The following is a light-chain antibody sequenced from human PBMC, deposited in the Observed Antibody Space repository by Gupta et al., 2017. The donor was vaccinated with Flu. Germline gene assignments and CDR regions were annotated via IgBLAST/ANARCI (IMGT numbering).Light chain of an antibody. CDR3: HQYHSYPLT. CDR2: AAS. V-gene: IGKV1-16*01. CDR1: QGFNNY. J-gene: IGKJ4*01. Sequence: DIQMTQSPSSLSASVGDRVTITCRASQGFNNYLAWFQQKPGEAPKSLIYAASSLQSGVPSRFSGSGSGTDFTLTISSLQPEDSATYYCHQYHSYPLTFGGGTRVEVK.